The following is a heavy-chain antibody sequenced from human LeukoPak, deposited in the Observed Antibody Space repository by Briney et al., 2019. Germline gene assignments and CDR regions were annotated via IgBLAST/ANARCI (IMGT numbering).Heavy chain of an antibody. CDR1: GFIFSNYA. V-gene: IGHV3-30*02. CDR2: IRYDGGNT. Sequence: GGSLRLSCAASGFIFSNYAMQWVRQAPGMGLEWVAFIRYDGGNTYYADSVKGRFTISRDNSKNTMYLQMNSLNAEDTAVYYCAEDEVVPGYYYTDVWGRGTTVTISS. CDR3: AEDEVVPGYYYTDV. D-gene: IGHD2-2*01. J-gene: IGHJ6*03.